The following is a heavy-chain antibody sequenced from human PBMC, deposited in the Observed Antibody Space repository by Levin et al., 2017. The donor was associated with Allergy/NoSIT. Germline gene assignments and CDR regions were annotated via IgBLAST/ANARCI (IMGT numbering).Heavy chain of an antibody. Sequence: PGGSLRLSCAASGFTFNTYAMYWVRQAPGQGLEWVSSLSYGGDYAFYADSVKGRFTISRDNSKNTLYLQMNNLRAEYTSLYYCAKDDGTAYYSFDSWGQGTLVTVSS. CDR3: AKDDGTAYYSFDS. J-gene: IGHJ4*02. CDR2: LSYGGDYA. D-gene: IGHD1-26*01. V-gene: IGHV3-23*01. CDR1: GFTFNTYA.